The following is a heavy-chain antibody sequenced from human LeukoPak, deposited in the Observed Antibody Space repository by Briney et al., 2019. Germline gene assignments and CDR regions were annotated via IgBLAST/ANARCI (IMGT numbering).Heavy chain of an antibody. V-gene: IGHV4-39*07. D-gene: IGHD5-18*01. CDR1: GGSISSSSYY. Sequence: SETLSLTCTVSGGSISSSSYYWGWIRQPPGKGLEWIGSIYYSGSTYYNPSLKSRVTISVDTSKNQFSLRLSSVTAAETAVYYCAREGRYRYGYNEYHSYMDIWGKGTTVTVSS. J-gene: IGHJ6*03. CDR3: AREGRYRYGYNEYHSYMDI. CDR2: IYYSGST.